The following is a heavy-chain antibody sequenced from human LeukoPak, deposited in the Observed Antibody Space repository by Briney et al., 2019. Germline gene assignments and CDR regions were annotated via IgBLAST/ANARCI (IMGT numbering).Heavy chain of an antibody. J-gene: IGHJ4*02. CDR3: ARVKIAVAGTGKPFDY. D-gene: IGHD6-19*01. V-gene: IGHV1-18*01. Sequence: ASVKVSCKASGYTFTSYGISWVRQAPGQGLEWMGWISAYNGNTNYAQKLQGRVTMTTDTSTSTAYMELRSLRSDDTAVYYCARVKIAVAGTGKPFDYWGQGTLVTVSS. CDR2: ISAYNGNT. CDR1: GYTFTSYG.